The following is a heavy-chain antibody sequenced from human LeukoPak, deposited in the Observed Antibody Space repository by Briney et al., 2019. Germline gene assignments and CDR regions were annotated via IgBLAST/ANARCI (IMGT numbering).Heavy chain of an antibody. CDR1: GFTFSSYG. CDR2: ISYDGSNK. V-gene: IGHV3-30*03. J-gene: IGHJ6*03. CDR3: ARNTAAAMFSPLSYYMDV. Sequence: GGSLRLSCAASGFTFSSYGMHWVRQAPGKGLEWVAVISYDGSNKYYADSVKGRFTISRDNSKNTLYLQMNSLRAEDTAVYYCARNTAAAMFSPLSYYMDVWGKGTTVTVSS. D-gene: IGHD2-2*01.